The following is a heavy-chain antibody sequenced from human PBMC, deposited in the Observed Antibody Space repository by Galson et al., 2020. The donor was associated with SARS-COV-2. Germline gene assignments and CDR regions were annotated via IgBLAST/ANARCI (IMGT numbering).Heavy chain of an antibody. V-gene: IGHV1-3*01. Sequence: ASVKVSCKASRYTFTSYTMHWVRQDPGQRLEWMGWINAGNGNTKYSQNFQGRVTITRDTSASTAYMELSSLRSEDTAVYYCARDDGLGIPGDYWGQGTLVTVSS. CDR1: RYTFTSYT. CDR3: ARDDGLGIPGDY. J-gene: IGHJ4*02. D-gene: IGHD7-27*01. CDR2: INAGNGNT.